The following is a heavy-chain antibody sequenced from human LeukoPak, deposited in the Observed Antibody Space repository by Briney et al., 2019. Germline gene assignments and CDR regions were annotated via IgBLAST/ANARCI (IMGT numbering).Heavy chain of an antibody. Sequence: SETLSLTCTVSGGSISSSSYYWGWIRQPAGKGLEWIGRIYTSGSTNYNPSLKSRVTISVDTSKSHFSLKLTSVTAADTAVYYCARDWGYGEGVAYWGQGILVTVSS. CDR2: IYTSGST. CDR3: ARDWGYGEGVAY. D-gene: IGHD4-17*01. V-gene: IGHV4-61*02. J-gene: IGHJ4*02. CDR1: GGSISSSSYY.